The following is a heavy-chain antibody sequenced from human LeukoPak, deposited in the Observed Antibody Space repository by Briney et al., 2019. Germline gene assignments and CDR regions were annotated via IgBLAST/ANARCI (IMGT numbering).Heavy chain of an antibody. CDR1: GYTFTGYY. J-gene: IGHJ3*02. CDR2: INPNSGGT. CDR3: ARVFTGAVEQQLVLEDAFDI. Sequence: ASVKVSCKASGYTFTGYYMHWVRQAPGQGLEWMGWINPNSGGTNYAQKFQGRVTMTRDTSISTAYMELSRLRSDDTAVYYCARVFTGAVEQQLVLEDAFDIWGQGTMVTVSS. D-gene: IGHD6-13*01. V-gene: IGHV1-2*02.